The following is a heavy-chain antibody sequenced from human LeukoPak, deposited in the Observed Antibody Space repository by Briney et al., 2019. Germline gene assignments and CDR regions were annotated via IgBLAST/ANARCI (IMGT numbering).Heavy chain of an antibody. CDR2: IYSGGST. V-gene: IGHV3-53*01. D-gene: IGHD4-17*01. Sequence: GGSLRPSCAASGFTVSSNYMSWVRQAPGKGLEWVSVIYSGGSTYYADSVKGRFTISRDNSKNTLYLQVNSLRAEDTAVYYRARRKVGRWGWGDYEYDAFDIWGQGTMVTVSS. CDR1: GFTVSSNY. J-gene: IGHJ3*02. CDR3: ARRKVGRWGWGDYEYDAFDI.